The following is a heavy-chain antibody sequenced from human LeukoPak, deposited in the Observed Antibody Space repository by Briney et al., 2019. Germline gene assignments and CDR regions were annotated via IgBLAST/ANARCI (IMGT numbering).Heavy chain of an antibody. J-gene: IGHJ4*02. V-gene: IGHV3-23*01. CDR2: ISGRGSSGST. CDR1: GFTFSSSA. D-gene: IGHD5-24*01. CDR3: ANPGYNRFGY. Sequence: PGGSLRLSCAASGFTFSSSAMSWVRQAPGKGLEWVSNISGRGSSGSTYYADSVRGRFTISRDNSKNTLYLQMNSLRAEDTAVYYCANPGYNRFGYWGQGTLVTVSS.